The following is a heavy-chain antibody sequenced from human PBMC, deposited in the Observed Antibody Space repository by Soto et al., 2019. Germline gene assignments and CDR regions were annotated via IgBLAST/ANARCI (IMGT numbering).Heavy chain of an antibody. J-gene: IGHJ4*02. CDR2: INPNSGGT. Sequence: RASVKVSCKASGYTFTGYYMHWVRQAPGQGLEWMGWINPNSGGTNYAQKFQGRVTMTRDTSISTAYMELSRLRSDDTAVYYCARAVYSSSNYFDYWGQGTLVTVSS. V-gene: IGHV1-2*02. D-gene: IGHD6-6*01. CDR3: ARAVYSSSNYFDY. CDR1: GYTFTGYY.